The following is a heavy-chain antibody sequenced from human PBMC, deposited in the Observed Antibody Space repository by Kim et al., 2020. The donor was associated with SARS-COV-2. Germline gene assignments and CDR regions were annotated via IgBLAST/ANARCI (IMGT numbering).Heavy chain of an antibody. D-gene: IGHD3-10*01. CDR1: GFIFRNYA. Sequence: GGSLRLSCGASGFIFRNYAMGWVRQFPGKGLEWVSIFGSGGTTYYVDSVKGRFTISRDDSKNTLYLQMDRLRADDTAVYFCARGNTLIRETDFWGQGTLVTVSS. CDR2: IFGSGGTT. V-gene: IGHV3-23*01. CDR3: ARGNTLIRETDF. J-gene: IGHJ4*02.